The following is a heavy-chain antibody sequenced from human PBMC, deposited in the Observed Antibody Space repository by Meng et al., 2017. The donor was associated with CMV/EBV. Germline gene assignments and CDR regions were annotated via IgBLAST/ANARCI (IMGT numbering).Heavy chain of an antibody. J-gene: IGHJ5*02. Sequence: GESLKISCAASGFTFSSYSMNWVRQAPGKGLERVSYISSSSSTIYYADSVKGRFTISRDNAKNSLYLQMNSLRAEDTAVYYCARAAFGVDENWFDPWGQGTLVTVSS. CDR1: GFTFSSYS. CDR3: ARAAFGVDENWFDP. V-gene: IGHV3-48*04. D-gene: IGHD3-3*01. CDR2: ISSSSSTI.